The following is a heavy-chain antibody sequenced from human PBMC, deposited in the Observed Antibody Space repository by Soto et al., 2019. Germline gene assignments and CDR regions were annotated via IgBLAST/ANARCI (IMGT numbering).Heavy chain of an antibody. J-gene: IGHJ5*02. V-gene: IGHV3-23*01. CDR3: AKLAAAGTGWWFGP. D-gene: IGHD6-13*01. CDR1: GVTLRSSA. Sequence: PGCSIRLSCAACGVTLRSSAMTGVLKAPGKGLEWVSAISGSGGSTYYADSVKGRFTISRDNSKNTLYLQMNSLRAEDTAVYYCAKLAAAGTGWWFGPWGQGTLVTVSS. CDR2: ISGSGGST.